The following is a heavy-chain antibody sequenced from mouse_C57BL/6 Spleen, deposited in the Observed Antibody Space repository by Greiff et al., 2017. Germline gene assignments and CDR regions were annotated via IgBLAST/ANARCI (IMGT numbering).Heavy chain of an antibody. D-gene: IGHD1-1*01. Sequence: EVQLQQSGAELVRPGASVKLSCTASGFNIKDDYMHWVKQRPEQGLEWIGWIDPENGDTEYASKFQGKATITADTSSNTAYLQLSSLTSEDTAVYYWTTRGTVPYWGQGTLVTVSA. V-gene: IGHV14-4*01. CDR1: GFNIKDDY. J-gene: IGHJ3*01. CDR3: TTRGTVPY. CDR2: IDPENGDT.